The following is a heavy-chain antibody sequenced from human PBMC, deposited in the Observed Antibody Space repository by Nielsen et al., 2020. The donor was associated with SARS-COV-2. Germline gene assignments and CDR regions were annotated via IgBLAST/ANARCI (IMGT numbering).Heavy chain of an antibody. V-gene: IGHV3-64*04. CDR1: GFTFSSYA. CDR2: ISSNGGST. Sequence: GESLKISCSASGFTFSSYAMHWVRQAPGKGLEYVSAISSNGGSTYYADSVKGRFTISRDNSKNTLYLQMNSLRAEDTAVYYCAKEGNSGSHFDYWGQGTLVTVSS. J-gene: IGHJ4*02. D-gene: IGHD1-26*01. CDR3: AKEGNSGSHFDY.